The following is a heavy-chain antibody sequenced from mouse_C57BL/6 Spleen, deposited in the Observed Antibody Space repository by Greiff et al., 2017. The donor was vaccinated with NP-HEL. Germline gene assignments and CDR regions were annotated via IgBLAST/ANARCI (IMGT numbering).Heavy chain of an antibody. CDR1: GYTFTSYW. CDR2: IHPNSGST. D-gene: IGHD1-1*01. CDR3: ARELGLYYGSSFAMDY. Sequence: VQLQQPGAELVKPGASVKLSCKASGYTFTSYWMHWVKQRPGQGLEWIGMIHPNSGSTNYNEKFKSKATLTVDKSSSTAYMQLSSLTSEDSAVFYYARELGLYYGSSFAMDYWGQGTSVTVSS. V-gene: IGHV1-64*01. J-gene: IGHJ4*01.